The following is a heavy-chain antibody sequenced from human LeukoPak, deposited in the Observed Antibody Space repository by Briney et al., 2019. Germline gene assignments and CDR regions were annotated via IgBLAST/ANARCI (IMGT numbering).Heavy chain of an antibody. Sequence: SGGSLRLSCAASGFTFSSYWMSWVRQAPGKGLEWVSSITTSSSYIYYADSVKGRFTISRDNAKNSLYLQMNSLRAEDTAVYYCARDLGGYSYGSHFDYWGQGTLVTVSS. V-gene: IGHV3-21*01. J-gene: IGHJ4*02. CDR3: ARDLGGYSYGSHFDY. D-gene: IGHD5-18*01. CDR1: GFTFSSYW. CDR2: ITTSSSYI.